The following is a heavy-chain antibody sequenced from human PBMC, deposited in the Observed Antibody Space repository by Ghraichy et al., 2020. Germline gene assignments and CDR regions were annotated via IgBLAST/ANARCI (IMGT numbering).Heavy chain of an antibody. CDR3: AKSCTTTTTGTTSFDS. Sequence: ETLSLTCAASGCTFSSYARSWVRQSPGKGLEWVASVSGGADSTFYADSVKGRSTISRDNSKNTPYLQRNRLRAEETALYYGAKSCTTTTTGTTSFDSWGQGSLVTVSS. V-gene: IGHV3-23*01. CDR2: VSGGADST. J-gene: IGHJ4*02. CDR1: GCTFSSYA. D-gene: IGHD1-1*01.